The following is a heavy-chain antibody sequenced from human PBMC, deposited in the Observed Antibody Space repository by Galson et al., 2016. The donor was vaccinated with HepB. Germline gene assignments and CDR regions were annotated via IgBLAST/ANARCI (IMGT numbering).Heavy chain of an antibody. Sequence: SLRLSCAASGFTFSHYAMHWVRQAAGQRLEWVAVISHDGTETYYVDSVKGRFTISRDNSRNTVYLQMNSLTVEDTALYFCASPPLYYDFWSGYPWTFFGHWARGTLVTVSS. D-gene: IGHD3-3*01. CDR1: GFTFSHYA. CDR3: ASPPLYYDFWSGYPWTFFGH. V-gene: IGHV3-30-3*01. CDR2: ISHDGTET. J-gene: IGHJ4*01.